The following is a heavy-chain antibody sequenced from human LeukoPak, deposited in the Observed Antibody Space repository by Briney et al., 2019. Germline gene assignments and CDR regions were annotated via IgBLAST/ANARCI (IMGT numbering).Heavy chain of an antibody. D-gene: IGHD3-16*01. CDR2: INPNSGGT. CDR1: GYTFTNYG. CDR3: ARDSRFYYYYGMDV. J-gene: IGHJ6*02. V-gene: IGHV1-2*06. Sequence: ASVKVSCKASGYTFTNYGISWVRQAPGQGLEWMGRINPNSGGTNYAQKFQGRVTMTRDTSISTAYMELSRLRSDDTAVYYCARDSRFYYYYGMDVWGQGTTVTVSS.